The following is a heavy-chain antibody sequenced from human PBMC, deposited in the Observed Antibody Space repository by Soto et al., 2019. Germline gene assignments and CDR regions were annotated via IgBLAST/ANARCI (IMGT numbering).Heavy chain of an antibody. Sequence: GASVKVSCKASGFTFTSSAVQWVRQARGQRLEWIGWIVVGSGNTNYAQKFQERVTITRDMSTSTAYMELSSLRSEDTAVYYCAAATIFGVVMDYYYYYGMEVWGQGTTVTVSS. J-gene: IGHJ6*02. CDR3: AAATIFGVVMDYYYYYGMEV. D-gene: IGHD3-3*01. V-gene: IGHV1-58*01. CDR1: GFTFTSSA. CDR2: IVVGSGNT.